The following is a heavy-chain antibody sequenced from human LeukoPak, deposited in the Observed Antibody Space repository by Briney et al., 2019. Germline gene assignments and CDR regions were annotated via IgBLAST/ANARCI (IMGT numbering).Heavy chain of an antibody. J-gene: IGHJ6*02. Sequence: SVKVSCKASGGTFSSYAISWVRQAPGQGLEWMGRIIPILGIANYAQKFQGRVTITADKSTSTAYMELSSLRSEDTAVYYCARFSYGYGIDYYGMDVWGQGTTVTVSS. V-gene: IGHV1-69*04. CDR3: ARFSYGYGIDYYGMDV. CDR1: GGTFSSYA. CDR2: IIPILGIA. D-gene: IGHD5-18*01.